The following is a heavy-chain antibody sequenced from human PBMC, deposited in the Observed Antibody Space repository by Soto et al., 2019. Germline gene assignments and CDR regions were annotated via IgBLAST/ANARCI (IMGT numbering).Heavy chain of an antibody. Sequence: GASVKVSCKASGYTFTSYAMHWVRQAPGQRLEWMGWINAGNGNTKYSQKFQGRVTITRDTSASTAYMELSSLRSEDTAVYYCARDVSGWYFFDYWGQGALVTVS. V-gene: IGHV1-3*01. CDR2: INAGNGNT. D-gene: IGHD6-19*01. CDR1: GYTFTSYA. CDR3: ARDVSGWYFFDY. J-gene: IGHJ4*02.